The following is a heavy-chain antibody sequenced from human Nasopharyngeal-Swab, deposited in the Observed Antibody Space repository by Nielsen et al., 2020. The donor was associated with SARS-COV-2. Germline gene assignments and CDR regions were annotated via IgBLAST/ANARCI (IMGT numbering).Heavy chain of an antibody. V-gene: IGHV3-73*01. Sequence: VRQAPGKGLEWVGRIRSKANSYATAYAASVKGRFTISRDDSKNTAYLQMNSLKTEDTAVYYCTSIGPGYSGYDWGYVDYWGQGTLVTVSS. CDR2: IRSKANSYAT. J-gene: IGHJ4*02. CDR3: TSIGPGYSGYDWGYVDY. D-gene: IGHD5-12*01.